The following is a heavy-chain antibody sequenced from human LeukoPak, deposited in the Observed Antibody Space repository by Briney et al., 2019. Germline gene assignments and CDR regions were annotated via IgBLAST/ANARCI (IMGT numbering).Heavy chain of an antibody. CDR2: ISWNSGSI. CDR1: GFTFDDYA. J-gene: IGHJ4*02. CDR3: AKDIANWNAPTFDY. V-gene: IGHV3-9*01. D-gene: IGHD1-1*01. Sequence: PGRSLRLSCAASGFTFDDYAMHWVRQAPGKGLEWVSGISWNSGSIGYADSVKGRFTISRDNAKNSLYLQMSSLRAEDTALYYCAKDIANWNAPTFDYWGQGTLVTVSS.